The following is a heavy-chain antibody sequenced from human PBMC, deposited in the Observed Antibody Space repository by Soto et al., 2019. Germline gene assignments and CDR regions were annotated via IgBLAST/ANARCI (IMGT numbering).Heavy chain of an antibody. CDR3: GRGIRHFDY. Sequence: QVQLVESGGGVVQPGRSLRLSCAASGFTFSSYGMHWVRQAPGKGLEWVAVIWYDGSNKYYADSVKGRFTISRDNSKNTRYLEMNSLRAEDTAVYYCGRGIRHFDYWGQGTLVTVSS. V-gene: IGHV3-33*01. J-gene: IGHJ4*02. CDR1: GFTFSSYG. CDR2: IWYDGSNK.